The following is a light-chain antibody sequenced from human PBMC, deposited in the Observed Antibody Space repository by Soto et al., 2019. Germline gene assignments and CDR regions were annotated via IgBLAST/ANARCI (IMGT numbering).Light chain of an antibody. CDR1: QTISRW. J-gene: IGKJ1*01. V-gene: IGKV1-5*01. CDR2: DAS. Sequence: DIQMTQYPSTLSASVGDRVTITCRASQTISRWLAWYQQKPGKAPKPLIFDASSLESGVPARFSGSGSGTEFILTITSMKPDDFATEYCQQYNNFWTFGHGTKVDI. CDR3: QQYNNFWT.